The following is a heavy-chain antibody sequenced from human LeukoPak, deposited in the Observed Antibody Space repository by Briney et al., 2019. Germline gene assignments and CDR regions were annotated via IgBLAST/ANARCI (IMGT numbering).Heavy chain of an antibody. CDR2: INHSGST. D-gene: IGHD4-11*01. J-gene: IGHJ4*02. Sequence: SETLSLTCAVYGGSFSGYYWSWIRQPPGKGLEWIGEINHSGSTNCNPSLKSRVTISVDTSKNQFSLKLSSVTAADTAVYYCVRESYSRYFDYWGQGSLVTVSS. V-gene: IGHV4-34*01. CDR1: GGSFSGYY. CDR3: VRESYSRYFDY.